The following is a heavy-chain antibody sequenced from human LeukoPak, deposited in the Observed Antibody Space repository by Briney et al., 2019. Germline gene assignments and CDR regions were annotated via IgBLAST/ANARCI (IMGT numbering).Heavy chain of an antibody. V-gene: IGHV4-59*01. CDR1: GGSISSYY. Sequence: PSETLSLTCTVSGGSISSYYWSWIRQPPGKGLEWIGYIYYSGSTNYNPSLKSRVTISVDTSKKQFSLKLSSVTAADTAFYCARYIVSYPHDAFDIWGQGTMVTVSS. J-gene: IGHJ3*02. CDR3: ARYIVSYPHDAFDI. D-gene: IGHD1-26*01. CDR2: IYYSGST.